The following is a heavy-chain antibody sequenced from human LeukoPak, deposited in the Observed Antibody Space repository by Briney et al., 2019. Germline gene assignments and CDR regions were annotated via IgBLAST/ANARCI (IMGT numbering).Heavy chain of an antibody. Sequence: SVKVSCKASGGTFSSYAISWVRQAPGQGLEWMGRIIPIFGIANYAQKFQGRVTITADKSTSTAYMELSSLRSEDTAVCYCARAGYCSGGSCYPNDAFDIWGQGTMVTVSS. CDR2: IIPIFGIA. J-gene: IGHJ3*02. D-gene: IGHD2-15*01. CDR1: GGTFSSYA. CDR3: ARAGYCSGGSCYPNDAFDI. V-gene: IGHV1-69*04.